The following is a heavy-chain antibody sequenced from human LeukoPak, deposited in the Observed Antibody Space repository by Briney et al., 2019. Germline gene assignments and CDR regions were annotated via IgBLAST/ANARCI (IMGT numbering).Heavy chain of an antibody. V-gene: IGHV3-23*01. D-gene: IGHD2-2*02. J-gene: IGHJ6*03. CDR2: FSGSGSSNT. Sequence: GGSLRLSCAASGFTFSNYAMSWVRQAPGKGLEWVSTFSGSGSSNTHYADSVKGRFAISRDNSKNTLYLQMNSLRAEDTAVYYCAKEAIPTSYYYYYMDVWGKGTTLTVSS. CDR1: GFTFSNYA. CDR3: AKEAIPTSYYYYYMDV.